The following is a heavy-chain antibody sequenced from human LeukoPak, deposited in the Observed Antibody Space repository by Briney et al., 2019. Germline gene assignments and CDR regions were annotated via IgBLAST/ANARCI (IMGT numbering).Heavy chain of an antibody. J-gene: IGHJ4*02. D-gene: IGHD3-10*01. Sequence: GGSLRLSCAASGFTFSSYEMNWVRQAPGKGLEWVSYISSSGSTIYYADSVKGRFTISRDNAKNSPYLQMNSLRVEDTAIYYCAKVAHYYYGSESYYFFEHWGQGTPVTASS. CDR3: AKVAHYYYGSESYYFFEH. CDR1: GFTFSSYE. CDR2: ISSSGSTI. V-gene: IGHV3-48*03.